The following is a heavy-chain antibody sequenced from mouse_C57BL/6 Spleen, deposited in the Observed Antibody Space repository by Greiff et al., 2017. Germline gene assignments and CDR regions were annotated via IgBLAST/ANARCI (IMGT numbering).Heavy chain of an antibody. Sequence: EVQLQQSGPELVKPGASVKMSCKASGYTFTDYNMHWVKQSHGKSLEWIGYINPNNGGTSYNQKFKGKATLTVNKSSSTAYMELRSLTSEDSAVYYCARSIYYDYSWYFDVWGTGTTVTVSS. CDR1: GYTFTDYN. CDR3: ARSIYYDYSWYFDV. J-gene: IGHJ1*03. V-gene: IGHV1-22*01. CDR2: INPNNGGT. D-gene: IGHD2-4*01.